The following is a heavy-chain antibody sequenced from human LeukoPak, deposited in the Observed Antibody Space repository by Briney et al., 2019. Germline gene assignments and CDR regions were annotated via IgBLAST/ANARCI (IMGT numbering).Heavy chain of an antibody. Sequence: GGSLRLSCAASGFTVDSNYLSWVRQAPGKGLEWVSTIYTGGNTYYAASVKGRFTISGDFSKNTVFLHMNSLRAEDTAMYYCARGDDSGYYDYFDYWGQGVLVTVSS. CDR3: ARGDDSGYYDYFDY. J-gene: IGHJ4*02. CDR1: GFTVDSNY. D-gene: IGHD3-22*01. V-gene: IGHV3-53*01. CDR2: IYTGGNT.